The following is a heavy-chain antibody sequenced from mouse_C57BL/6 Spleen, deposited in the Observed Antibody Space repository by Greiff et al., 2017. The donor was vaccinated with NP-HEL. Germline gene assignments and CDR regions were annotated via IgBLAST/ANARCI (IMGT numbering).Heavy chain of an antibody. Sequence: VKLVESGAELARPGASVKLSCKASGYTFTSYGISWVKQRTGQGLEWIGEIYPRSGNTYYNEKFKGKATLTADKSSSTAYMELRSLTSEDSAVYFCARVRDGYYVFDYWGQGTTLTVSS. CDR3: ARVRDGYYVFDY. V-gene: IGHV1-81*01. CDR2: IYPRSGNT. CDR1: GYTFTSYG. D-gene: IGHD2-3*01. J-gene: IGHJ2*01.